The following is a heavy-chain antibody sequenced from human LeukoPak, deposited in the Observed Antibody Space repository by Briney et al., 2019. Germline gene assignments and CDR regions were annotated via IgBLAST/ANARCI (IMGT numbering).Heavy chain of an antibody. CDR3: ARDTYYYYMDV. J-gene: IGHJ6*03. CDR1: GGSFSDYS. V-gene: IGHV4-34*01. CDR2: INHSGGT. Sequence: SETLSLTCAVYGGSFSDYSWSWIRQPPGKGLEWIGEINHSGGTNHNPSLMSRVIMSVDTSKNQFSLKLSSVTAADTAVYYCARDTYYYYMDVWGKGTTVTVSS.